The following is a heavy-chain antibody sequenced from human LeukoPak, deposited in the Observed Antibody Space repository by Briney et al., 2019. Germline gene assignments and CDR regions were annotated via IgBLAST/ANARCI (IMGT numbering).Heavy chain of an antibody. D-gene: IGHD6-19*01. CDR2: ISTTGSSI. CDR3: ARVQRGIAVALDY. Sequence: GGSLRLSCAASGFTFSSYEMNWVRQPPGKGLEWVSYISTTGSSIYYADSVKGRFTISRDNVKNLLYLQMNSLRAEDTAVYYCARVQRGIAVALDYWGQGTLATVSS. J-gene: IGHJ4*02. V-gene: IGHV3-48*03. CDR1: GFTFSSYE.